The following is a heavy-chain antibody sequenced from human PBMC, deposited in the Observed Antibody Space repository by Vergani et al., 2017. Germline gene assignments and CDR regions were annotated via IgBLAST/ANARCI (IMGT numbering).Heavy chain of an antibody. CDR1: GGSFNDYW. CDR3: ARDRSTVTDDAFDI. J-gene: IGHJ3*02. D-gene: IGHD4-17*01. V-gene: IGHV4-34*01. CDR2: IRHDGIT. Sequence: QAQLQQWGAGLLKPSETLSLTCAIYGGSFNDYWWTWIRQPPGKGLEWIGEIRHDGITHYSPSLKSRVTISVDTSKNQFSLKLSSVTAADTAVYYCARDRSTVTDDAFDIWGQGTMVTVSS.